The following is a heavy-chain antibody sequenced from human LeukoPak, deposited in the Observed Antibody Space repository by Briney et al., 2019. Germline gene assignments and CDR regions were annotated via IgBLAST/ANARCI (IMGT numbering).Heavy chain of an antibody. CDR2: INPNSGGT. Sequence: ASVKVSCKASGYTFTGYYMHWVRQAPGQGLEWMGWINPNSGGTNYAQKFQGRVTMTRDTSISTAYVELSRLRSDDTAVYYCARGLDYYDSSGYYRLGYWGQGTLVTVSS. J-gene: IGHJ4*02. D-gene: IGHD3-22*01. CDR3: ARGLDYYDSSGYYRLGY. CDR1: GYTFTGYY. V-gene: IGHV1-2*02.